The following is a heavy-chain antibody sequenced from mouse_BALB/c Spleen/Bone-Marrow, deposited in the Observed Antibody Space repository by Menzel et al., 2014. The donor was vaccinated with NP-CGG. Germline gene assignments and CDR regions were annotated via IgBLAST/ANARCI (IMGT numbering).Heavy chain of an antibody. J-gene: IGHJ2*01. CDR3: VRETKVVADFDY. CDR2: IHYSGNT. Sequence: EVKVVESGPDLVKPSQSLSLTCTVTGYSITSGYGWRWIRQFPGNKLEWMGYIHYSGNTDYNPSLKSRISITRDTSKNQFFLQLNSVTTEDTATYYCVRETKVVADFDYWGQGTTLTVSS. V-gene: IGHV3-1*02. D-gene: IGHD1-1*01. CDR1: GYSITSGYG.